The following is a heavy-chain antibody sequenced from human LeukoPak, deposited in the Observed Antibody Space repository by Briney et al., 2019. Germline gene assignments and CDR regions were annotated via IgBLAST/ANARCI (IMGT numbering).Heavy chain of an antibody. CDR2: IYYSGST. CDR3: ARGPRYSSGWAAEYFQH. J-gene: IGHJ1*01. D-gene: IGHD6-19*01. Sequence: SETLSLTCTVSGGSISSYYWSWIRQPPGKGLEWIGYIYYSGSTNYNPSLKSRVTISVDTSKNQFSLKLSSVTAADTVVYYCARGPRYSSGWAAEYFQHWGQGTLVTVSS. CDR1: GGSISSYY. V-gene: IGHV4-59*01.